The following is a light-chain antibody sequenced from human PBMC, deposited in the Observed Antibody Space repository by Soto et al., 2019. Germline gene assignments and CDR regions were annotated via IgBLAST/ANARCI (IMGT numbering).Light chain of an antibody. Sequence: IVMPQSPATLSVSPGERATLSCRASQSVSGSLSWYQQKPGQAPRLLIYGASTRATGIPDRFSGSGSGTDFTLTISRLEPEDSAVYYCQQYGSSPTWTFGQGTKV. CDR2: GAS. J-gene: IGKJ1*01. CDR1: QSVSGS. CDR3: QQYGSSPTWT. V-gene: IGKV3-20*01.